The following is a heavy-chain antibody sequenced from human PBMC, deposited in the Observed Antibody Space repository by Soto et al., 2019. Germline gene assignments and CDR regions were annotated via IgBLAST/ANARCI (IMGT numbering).Heavy chain of an antibody. Sequence: GGSLRLSCAASGFTFSSYDMHWVRQATVKGLEWVSAIGTAGDTYYPGSVKGRFTISRENAKNALYLQMNSLRAGDTAVYYCAREGRYSSGWYTFDYWGQGTLVTVSS. CDR1: GFTFSSYD. V-gene: IGHV3-13*01. D-gene: IGHD6-19*01. J-gene: IGHJ4*02. CDR3: AREGRYSSGWYTFDY. CDR2: IGTAGDT.